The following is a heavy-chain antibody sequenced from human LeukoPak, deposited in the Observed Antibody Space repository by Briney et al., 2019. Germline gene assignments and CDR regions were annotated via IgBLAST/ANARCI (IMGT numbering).Heavy chain of an antibody. Sequence: SGGSLRLSCAASGFTFSIYGMHWVRQAPGKGLEWVAFIRYDGSNKYYADSVKGRFTISRDNSKNTLYLQMNSLRAEDTAVYFCAKDYYYYDSSGRRYFDLWGRGTLVTVSS. D-gene: IGHD3-22*01. J-gene: IGHJ2*01. CDR2: IRYDGSNK. V-gene: IGHV3-30*02. CDR3: AKDYYYYDSSGRRYFDL. CDR1: GFTFSIYG.